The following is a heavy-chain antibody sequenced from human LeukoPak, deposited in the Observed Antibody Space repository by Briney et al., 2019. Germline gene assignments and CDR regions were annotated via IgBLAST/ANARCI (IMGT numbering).Heavy chain of an antibody. CDR3: ATNTLYYYDSSGTFDY. V-gene: IGHV1-2*02. J-gene: IGHJ4*02. CDR2: INPNSGGT. Sequence: ASVKVSCKASGYTFTGYYMHWVRQAPGQGLEWMGWINPNSGGTNYAQKFQGRVTMTRGTSISTAYMELSRLRSDDTAVYYCATNTLYYYDSSGTFDYWGQGTLVTVSS. D-gene: IGHD3-22*01. CDR1: GYTFTGYY.